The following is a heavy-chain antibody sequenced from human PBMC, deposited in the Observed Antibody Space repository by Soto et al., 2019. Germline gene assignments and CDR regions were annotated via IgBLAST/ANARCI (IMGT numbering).Heavy chain of an antibody. CDR1: GYTFTSYG. CDR2: ISAYNGNT. CDR3: AREVYYYDSSGPRLLWFFDD. V-gene: IGHV1-18*01. D-gene: IGHD3-22*01. Sequence: GASVKVSCKASGYTFTSYGISWVRQAPGQGLEWMGWISAYNGNTNYAQKLQGRVTMTTDTSTSTAYMELRSLRSDDTAVYYCAREVYYYDSSGPRLLWFFDDWGQGTLVTVSS. J-gene: IGHJ4*02.